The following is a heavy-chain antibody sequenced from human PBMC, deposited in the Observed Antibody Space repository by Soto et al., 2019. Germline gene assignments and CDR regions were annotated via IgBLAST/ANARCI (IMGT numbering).Heavy chain of an antibody. J-gene: IGHJ5*02. CDR3: ARQLSHICEP. CDR2: IKPGTSDI. Sequence: GGSLQISCKGVGYKFGSAWIGCVRQMPGKGLEWMGIIKPGTSDIRYSPSCRGHVTISADEAVSTAYLQWSSLKASDTAMYYCARQLSHICEPWGQGTLVTVSS. D-gene: IGHD2-21*01. CDR1: GYKFGSAW. V-gene: IGHV5-51*01.